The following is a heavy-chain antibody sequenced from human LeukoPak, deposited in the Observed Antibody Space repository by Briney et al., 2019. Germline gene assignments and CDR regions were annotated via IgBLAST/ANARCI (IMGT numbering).Heavy chain of an antibody. D-gene: IGHD3-10*01. V-gene: IGHV1-18*01. CDR3: ARVLMVRGDKYFPVNMDV. CDR1: GYTFTNYG. J-gene: IGHJ6*03. Sequence: GASVKVSCKASGYTFTNYGISWVRQAPGQGLEWMGWISAYNGNTKYAQKFQGRVSMTTGTSTRTAYMELRSLRSDDTDVYYCARVLMVRGDKYFPVNMDVWGKGTTVTISS. CDR2: ISAYNGNT.